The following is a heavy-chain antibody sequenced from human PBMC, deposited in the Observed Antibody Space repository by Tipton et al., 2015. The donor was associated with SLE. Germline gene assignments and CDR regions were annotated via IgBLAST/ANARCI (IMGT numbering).Heavy chain of an antibody. V-gene: IGHV4-38-2*02. J-gene: IGHJ4*02. D-gene: IGHD1-26*01. Sequence: ILSLTCTVSGYSISSGYYWGWIRQPPGKGLEWIGSIYHSGSTYYNPSLKSRVTISVDTSKNQFSLKLSSVTAADTAVYYCALRKVGATGGWCDYWGQGTLVTVSS. CDR1: GYSISSGYY. CDR3: ALRKVGATGGWCDY. CDR2: IYHSGST.